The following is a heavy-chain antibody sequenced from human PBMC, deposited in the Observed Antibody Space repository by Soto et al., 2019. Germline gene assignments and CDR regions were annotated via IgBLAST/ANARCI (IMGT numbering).Heavy chain of an antibody. CDR2: INWNSGSI. CDR1: GFTFDDYA. J-gene: IGHJ1*01. CDR3: VKDESINWYSGHFRH. Sequence: GGSLRLSCAASGFTFDDYAMHWVRQVPGKGLEWVSGINWNSGSIGYGDSVEGRFAISRDNAKNSLHLQMNSLSAEDTAFYYCVKDESINWYSGHFRHWGQGTLVTVSS. D-gene: IGHD6-13*01. V-gene: IGHV3-9*01.